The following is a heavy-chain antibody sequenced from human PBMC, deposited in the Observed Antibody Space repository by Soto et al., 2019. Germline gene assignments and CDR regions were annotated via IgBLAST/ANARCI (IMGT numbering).Heavy chain of an antibody. V-gene: IGHV3-30-3*01. CDR2: ISYDGSNK. CDR3: ARESHYYGMDV. J-gene: IGHJ6*02. CDR1: GFTFSSYA. Sequence: QAGGSLRLSCAASGFTFSSYAMHWVRQAPGKGLEWVAVISYDGSNKYYADSVKGRFTISRDNSKNTLYLQMNSLRAEDTAVYYCARESHYYGMDVWGQGTTVTVSS.